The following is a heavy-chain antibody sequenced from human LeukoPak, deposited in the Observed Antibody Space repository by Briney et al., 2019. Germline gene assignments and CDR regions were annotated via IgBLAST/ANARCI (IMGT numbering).Heavy chain of an antibody. Sequence: PGGSLRLSCAASGFTFSSYAMSWVRQAPGKGLEWVSGISGTGGTTYYADSVKGRFTISRDNSKNTLYLQMNSLRAEDTAVYYCAKGAYYDYVWGSYRFPGWYFDYWGQGTLVTVSS. V-gene: IGHV3-23*01. CDR1: GFTFSSYA. J-gene: IGHJ4*02. CDR3: AKGAYYDYVWGSYRFPGWYFDY. CDR2: ISGTGGTT. D-gene: IGHD3-16*02.